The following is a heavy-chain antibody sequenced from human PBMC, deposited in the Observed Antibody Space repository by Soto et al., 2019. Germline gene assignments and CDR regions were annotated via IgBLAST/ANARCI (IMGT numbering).Heavy chain of an antibody. Sequence: SVKVSCKASGGTFSSYAISWVRQAPGQGLEWMGGIIPIFGTANYAQKFQGRVTITADESTSTAYMELSSLRSEDTAVYYCARDLMLGSYDSSGYYAFDIWGQGTMVTVSS. CDR3: ARDLMLGSYDSSGYYAFDI. CDR1: GGTFSSYA. CDR2: IIPIFGTA. V-gene: IGHV1-69*13. J-gene: IGHJ3*02. D-gene: IGHD3-22*01.